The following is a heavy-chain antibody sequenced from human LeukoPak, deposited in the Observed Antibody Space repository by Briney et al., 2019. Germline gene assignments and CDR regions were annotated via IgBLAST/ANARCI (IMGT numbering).Heavy chain of an antibody. CDR2: ISAYNGNT. J-gene: IGHJ4*02. CDR3: ARGSRGITFGGVIVTY. V-gene: IGHV1-18*01. CDR1: GYTFTSYG. D-gene: IGHD3-16*02. Sequence: ASVKVSCKASGYTFTSYGISWVRQAPGQGLEWMGWISAYNGNTNYAQKLQGRVTMTTDTSTSTAYMELRSLRSDDTAVYYCARGSRGITFGGVIVTYWGQGTLVTVSS.